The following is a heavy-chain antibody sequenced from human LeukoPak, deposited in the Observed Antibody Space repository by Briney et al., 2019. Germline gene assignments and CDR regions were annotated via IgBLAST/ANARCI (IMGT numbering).Heavy chain of an antibody. V-gene: IGHV4-34*01. D-gene: IGHD2-2*01. J-gene: IGHJ6*03. CDR3: ARYVVVPAAMITGYYYMDV. CDR2: INHSGST. CDR1: GGSFSGYY. Sequence: SETLSLTCAVYGGSFSGYYWSWIRQPPGKGLEWIGEINHSGSTNYNPSLKSRVTISVDTSKNQFSLKLSSVTAADTAVYYCARYVVVPAAMITGYYYMDVWGKGTTVTISS.